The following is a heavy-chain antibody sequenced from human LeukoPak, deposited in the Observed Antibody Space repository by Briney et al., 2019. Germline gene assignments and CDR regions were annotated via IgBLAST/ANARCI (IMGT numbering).Heavy chain of an antibody. J-gene: IGHJ4*02. D-gene: IGHD3-16*01. CDR3: AKDRDVYSAFDS. CDR1: GFTFSSYT. CDR2: ISGSGFET. V-gene: IGHV3-23*01. Sequence: GGSLRLSCAASGFTFSSYTMSWVRQSPGKGLELVSAISGSGFETFYADSVKGRFTISRDNSNDTLYLQMNSLGADDTAIYYCAKDRDVYSAFDSWGQGTLVTVSS.